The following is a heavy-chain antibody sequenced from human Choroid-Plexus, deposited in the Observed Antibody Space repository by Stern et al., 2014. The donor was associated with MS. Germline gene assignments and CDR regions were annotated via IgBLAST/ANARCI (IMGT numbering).Heavy chain of an antibody. D-gene: IGHD2/OR15-2a*01. J-gene: IGHJ5*02. CDR1: GFTFGSCA. CDR3: AKDRQYLTYFFDH. V-gene: IGHV3-30*18. Sequence: VQLVESGGGVVQPGRPLRLSCVASGFTFGSCAMHWVRQAPGKGLERVAGVSYDGSNKYYADSVKGRFTISIDNSQNTLYMQMSSLRPEDTAVYYCAKDRQYLTYFFDHWGQGSLVTVSS. CDR2: VSYDGSNK.